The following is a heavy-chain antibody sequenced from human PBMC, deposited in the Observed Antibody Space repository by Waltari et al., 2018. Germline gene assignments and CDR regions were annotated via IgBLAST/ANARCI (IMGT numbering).Heavy chain of an antibody. CDR2: IYYTGST. Sequence: QVQLQESGPGLVKPSETLSLTCTVPGGSLSSFFWPWIRRPPGKGLEWIGYIYYTGSTNYNPSLRSRLTISLDTSKNQFSLNLNSVSATDTAVYYCTRHREQLGAYYYYGIDVWGQGTAVTVSS. V-gene: IGHV4-59*08. J-gene: IGHJ6*02. D-gene: IGHD6-6*01. CDR3: TRHREQLGAYYYYGIDV. CDR1: GGSLSSFF.